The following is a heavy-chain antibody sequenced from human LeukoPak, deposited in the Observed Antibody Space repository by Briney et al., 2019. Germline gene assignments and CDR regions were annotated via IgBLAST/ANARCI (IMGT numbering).Heavy chain of an antibody. J-gene: IGHJ4*02. CDR2: ISSSGSTI. CDR3: ARGRAEARY. V-gene: IGHV3-48*04. CDR1: GFTFSTYN. Sequence: QPGGSLRLSCAASGFTFSTYNMNWVRQAPGKGLEWVSYISSSGSTIYYADSVKGRFTISRDNAKNSLYLQMNSLRAEDTAVYYCARGRAEARYWGQGTLVTVSS.